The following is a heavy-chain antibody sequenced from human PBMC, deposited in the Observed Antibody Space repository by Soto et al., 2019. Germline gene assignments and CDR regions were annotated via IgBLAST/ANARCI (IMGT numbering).Heavy chain of an antibody. V-gene: IGHV1-18*01. Sequence: ASVKVSCTASGYTFASCGIRWVRQAPGQGLEWMGWISACNGNTKYAQKLQGRVTITRDTSASTAYMELSSLRSEDTAVYYCARVRSGSTGTLDYWGQGTLVTVS. CDR1: GYTFASCG. CDR2: ISACNGNT. D-gene: IGHD1-1*01. J-gene: IGHJ4*02. CDR3: ARVRSGSTGTLDY.